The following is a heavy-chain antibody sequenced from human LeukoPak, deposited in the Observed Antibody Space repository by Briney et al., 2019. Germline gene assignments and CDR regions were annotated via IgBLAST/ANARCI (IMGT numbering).Heavy chain of an antibody. D-gene: IGHD3-22*01. CDR3: ARHLHNYYDSSGYIDY. CDR2: INHSGST. V-gene: IGHV4-34*01. CDR1: GGSFSGYY. J-gene: IGHJ4*02. Sequence: SETLSLTCAVYGGSFSGYYWSWIRQPPGKGLEWIGEINHSGSTNYNPSLKSRVTISVDASKNQFSLKLSSVTAADTAVYYCARHLHNYYDSSGYIDYWGQGTLVTVSS.